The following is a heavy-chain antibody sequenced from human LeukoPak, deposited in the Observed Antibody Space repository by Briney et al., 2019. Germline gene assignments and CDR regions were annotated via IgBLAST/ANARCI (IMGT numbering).Heavy chain of an antibody. CDR1: GFTFGDYA. CDR3: TRSSLRYCSSTSCYVFDY. V-gene: IGHV3-49*04. CDR2: IRSKAYGGTT. D-gene: IGHD2-2*01. J-gene: IGHJ4*02. Sequence: QPGRSLRLSCTASGFTFGDYAMSWVRQAPGKGLGWVGFIRSKAYGGTTEYAASVKGRFTISRDDSKSIAYLQMNSLKTEDTAVYYCTRSSLRYCSSTSCYVFDYWGQGTLVTVSS.